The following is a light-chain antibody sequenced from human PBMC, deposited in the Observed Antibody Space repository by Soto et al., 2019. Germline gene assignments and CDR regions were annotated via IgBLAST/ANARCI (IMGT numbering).Light chain of an antibody. CDR1: SSDVGGFNY. Sequence: QSALTQPASVSGSPGQSITISCTGTSSDVGGFNYVSWYQQHPGKAPKVMIYDVSDRPSGVSNRFSGSKSGNTASLTISGLQAEDEADYYCSSYTSTNTPVVFRTGTKVTVL. V-gene: IGLV2-14*01. CDR2: DVS. CDR3: SSYTSTNTPVV. J-gene: IGLJ1*01.